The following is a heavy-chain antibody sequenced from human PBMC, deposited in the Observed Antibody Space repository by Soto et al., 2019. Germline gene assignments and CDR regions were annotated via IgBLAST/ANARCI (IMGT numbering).Heavy chain of an antibody. D-gene: IGHD2-15*01. J-gene: IGHJ3*02. Sequence: ASVEVSCKASGYTFTGYYMHWVRQAPGQGLEWMGWIDPHSGGTNYAQKFQGWVTMTRDTSISTTYMELSRLRSDDTAVYYCARAATDCSGGSCFPSAFDIWGQGTMVTVS. V-gene: IGHV1-2*04. CDR2: IDPHSGGT. CDR1: GYTFTGYY. CDR3: ARAATDCSGGSCFPSAFDI.